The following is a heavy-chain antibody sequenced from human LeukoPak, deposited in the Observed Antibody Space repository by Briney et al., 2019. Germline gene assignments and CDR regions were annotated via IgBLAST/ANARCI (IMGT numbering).Heavy chain of an antibody. CDR2: INPNSGGT. CDR3: ARAGWFGEFPLD. J-gene: IGHJ4*02. D-gene: IGHD3-10*01. Sequence: GASVKVSCKTSGYTFTGYYMHWVRQAPGQGLEWMGRINPNSGGTNYAQKFQGRVTMTRDTSISTAYMELSRLRSDDTAVYYCARAGWFGEFPLDWGQGTLVTVSS. V-gene: IGHV1-2*06. CDR1: GYTFTGYY.